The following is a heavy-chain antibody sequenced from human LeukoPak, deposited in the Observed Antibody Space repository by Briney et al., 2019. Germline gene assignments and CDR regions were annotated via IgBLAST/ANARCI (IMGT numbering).Heavy chain of an antibody. V-gene: IGHV4-31*03. D-gene: IGHD3-3*01. J-gene: IGHJ5*02. CDR3: ARGYYDFWSGYYRSNWFDP. Sequence: SETLSLTCTVSGGSISSGGYYWSWIRQHPGKGLEWIGYIYYSGSTYYNPSLKSRVTISVDTSKNQFSLKLSSVTAADTAVYYCARGYYDFWSGYYRSNWFDPWGQGTLVTVSS. CDR1: GGSISSGGYY. CDR2: IYYSGST.